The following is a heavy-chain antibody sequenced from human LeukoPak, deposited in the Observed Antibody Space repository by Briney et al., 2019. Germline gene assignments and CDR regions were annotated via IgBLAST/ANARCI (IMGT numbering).Heavy chain of an antibody. Sequence: TGGSLRLSCAASGFTFSSYGMHWVRQAPGKGLEWVAVISYDGSNKYYADSVKGRFTISRDNSKNTLYLQMNSLRAEDTAVYYCARRVWYTKNYDDYFDYWGQGTLVTVSS. CDR1: GFTFSSYG. CDR3: ARRVWYTKNYDDYFDY. D-gene: IGHD2-2*02. J-gene: IGHJ4*02. CDR2: ISYDGSNK. V-gene: IGHV3-30*03.